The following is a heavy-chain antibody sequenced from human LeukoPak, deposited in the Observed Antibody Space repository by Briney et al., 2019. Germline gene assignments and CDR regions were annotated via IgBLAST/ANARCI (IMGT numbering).Heavy chain of an antibody. CDR1: GFTFSSYG. D-gene: IGHD7-27*01. Sequence: GGSLRLSCAASGFTFSSYGMHWVRQAPGKGLEWVANIKPDGSEKYYVDSVKGRFTISRDNAKNSLYLQMNSLRAEDTAVYYCARDWAHFDYWGQGTLVTVSS. J-gene: IGHJ4*02. CDR2: IKPDGSEK. V-gene: IGHV3-7*01. CDR3: ARDWAHFDY.